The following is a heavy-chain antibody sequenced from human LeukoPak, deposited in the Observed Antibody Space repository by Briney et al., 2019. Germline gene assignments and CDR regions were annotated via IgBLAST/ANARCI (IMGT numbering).Heavy chain of an antibody. V-gene: IGHV3-23*01. Sequence: GGSLRLSCAASGFTFSSYAMSWVRQAPGKGLEWVSAISGSGGSTYYADSVKGRFTISRDNSKNTLYLQMGSLRAEDMAVYYCARSGFRDDYGDYVRNPKEYYFDYWGQGTLVTVSS. CDR2: ISGSGGST. J-gene: IGHJ4*02. CDR3: ARSGFRDDYGDYVRNPKEYYFDY. D-gene: IGHD4-17*01. CDR1: GFTFSSYA.